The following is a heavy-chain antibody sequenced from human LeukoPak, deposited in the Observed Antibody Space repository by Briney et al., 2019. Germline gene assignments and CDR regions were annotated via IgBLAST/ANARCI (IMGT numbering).Heavy chain of an antibody. D-gene: IGHD2/OR15-2a*01. CDR3: ARLRFYASA. J-gene: IGHJ5*02. V-gene: IGHV3-7*01. Sequence: GGSLRLSCAASGFNFDSYWMSWVRQAPGKGLEWVASINPDGSETYYVDSVKGRFSISRDNSKNSLYLQMNSLRAEDTAVYYCARLRFYASAWGQGTLVTVSS. CDR1: GFNFDSYW. CDR2: INPDGSET.